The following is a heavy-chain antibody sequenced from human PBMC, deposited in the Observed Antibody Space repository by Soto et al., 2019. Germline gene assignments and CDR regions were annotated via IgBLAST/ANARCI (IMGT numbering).Heavy chain of an antibody. D-gene: IGHD6-13*01. CDR3: AHRRRAAAGDNEYFQH. CDR1: GFSLSTSGVG. Sequence: QITLKESGPTLVKPTQTLTLTCTFSGFSLSTSGVGVGWIRQPPGKALEWLALIYWDDDKRYSPSLQSRLTITNDTSKNQVVLTMTNMDPVDTATYYCAHRRRAAAGDNEYFQHWGQGTLVTVSS. CDR2: IYWDDDK. V-gene: IGHV2-5*02. J-gene: IGHJ1*01.